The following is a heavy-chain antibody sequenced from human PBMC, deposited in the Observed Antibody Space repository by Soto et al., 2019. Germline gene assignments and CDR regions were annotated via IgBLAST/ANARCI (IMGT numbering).Heavy chain of an antibody. V-gene: IGHV1-3*01. Sequence: QVHLVQAGAEVRKPGASVQVSCKASGYNFSSHAIHWVRQAPGQGLEWMGWINAGNGNTRYSQKFQDRITITRDASASTGYMELSSVRSEDTAIYYCARDSVYGGGRYCYHGSFYMDVWGKGTTVTVSS. CDR1: GYNFSSHA. CDR3: ARDSVYGGGRYCYHGSFYMDV. CDR2: INAGNGNT. J-gene: IGHJ6*03. D-gene: IGHD2-21*01.